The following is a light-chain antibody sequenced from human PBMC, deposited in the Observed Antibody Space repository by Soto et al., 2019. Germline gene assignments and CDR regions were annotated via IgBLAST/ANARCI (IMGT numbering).Light chain of an antibody. CDR1: QSVSNSH. V-gene: IGKV3-20*01. J-gene: IGKJ4*01. CDR3: QQYDRSPL. CDR2: GAS. Sequence: EIVVTQSPGTLSLSPGERATLSCRASQSVSNSHLAWYQQKPGQAPRLLIYGASSRATGISDRFRGSGSGTDFTLTISRLEPEDVAVYYCQQYDRSPLFGGGTKVEL.